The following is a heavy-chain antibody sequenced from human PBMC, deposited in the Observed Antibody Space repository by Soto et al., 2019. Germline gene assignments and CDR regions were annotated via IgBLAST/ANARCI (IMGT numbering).Heavy chain of an antibody. CDR1: GGTFSSYA. J-gene: IGHJ6*02. CDR2: IIPIFGTA. V-gene: IGHV1-69*13. D-gene: IGHD6-19*01. Sequence: GASVKVSCKASGGTFSSYAISWVRQAPGQGLEWMGGIIPIFGTANYAQKFQGRVTITADESTSTAYMELSSLRSEDTAVYYCARDRGSYSSGRRHPPSDKAYYYGMDVWGQGTTVTVPS. CDR3: ARDRGSYSSGRRHPPSDKAYYYGMDV.